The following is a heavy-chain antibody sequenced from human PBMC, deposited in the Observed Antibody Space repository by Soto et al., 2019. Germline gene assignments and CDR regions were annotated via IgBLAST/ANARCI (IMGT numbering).Heavy chain of an antibody. D-gene: IGHD6-19*01. J-gene: IGHJ4*02. CDR2: IYYSGST. Sequence: SETLSLTCTVSGGSISNTSHYLSWIRQPPGKGLECIGSIYYSGSTYYNPSLKSRATISVDTSKNHFSLQLTSLTAADTAVYYCARQAGWLIDYWGQGALVTVSS. CDR1: GGSISNTSHY. V-gene: IGHV4-39*01. CDR3: ARQAGWLIDY.